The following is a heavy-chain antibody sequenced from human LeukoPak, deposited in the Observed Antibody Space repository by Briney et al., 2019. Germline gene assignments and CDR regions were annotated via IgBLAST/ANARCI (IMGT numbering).Heavy chain of an antibody. CDR1: GFTFSSYW. J-gene: IGHJ4*02. Sequence: GGSLRLSCAVSGFTFSSYWMSWVRQAPGKGLEWVANIKQDGSEKYYVDSVKGRFTISRDNAKKSLYLQMNSLRAEDTAIYYCARGAGESLFDYWGQGILVTVSS. CDR2: IKQDGSEK. V-gene: IGHV3-7*04. CDR3: ARGAGESLFDY.